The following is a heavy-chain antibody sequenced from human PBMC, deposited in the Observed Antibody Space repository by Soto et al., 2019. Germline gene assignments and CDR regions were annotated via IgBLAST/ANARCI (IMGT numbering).Heavy chain of an antibody. CDR2: IYHSGST. J-gene: IGHJ5*02. D-gene: IGHD6-13*01. V-gene: IGHV4-4*02. CDR3: ARDSPYSSSWYWFDP. CDR1: GGSISSSNW. Sequence: GPKKPSETLSLTCAVSGGSISSSNWWSWVRQPPGKGVEWIGEIYHSGSTNYNPSLKSRVTISVDKSKNQFPLKLSSVTAADTAVYYCARDSPYSSSWYWFDPWGQGTLVTVSS.